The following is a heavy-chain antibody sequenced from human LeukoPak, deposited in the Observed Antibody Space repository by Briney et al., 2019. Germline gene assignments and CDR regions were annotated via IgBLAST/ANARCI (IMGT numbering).Heavy chain of an antibody. CDR1: GFTFSGFW. CDR3: ARDEKRYSSSSGLDY. J-gene: IGHJ4*02. D-gene: IGHD6-6*01. Sequence: GGSLRLSCAVSGFTFSGFWMSWSRQAPGKGLEWVASINSDGSEGYYADVVKGRFTISRDNAKNSLYLQINSLRAEDTAVYYCARDEKRYSSSSGLDYWGQGTLVTVSS. CDR2: INSDGSEG. V-gene: IGHV3-7*03.